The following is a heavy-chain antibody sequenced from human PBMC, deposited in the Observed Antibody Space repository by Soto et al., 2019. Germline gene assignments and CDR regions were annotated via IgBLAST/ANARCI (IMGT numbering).Heavy chain of an antibody. D-gene: IGHD3-22*01. CDR1: GGTFSSYA. CDR2: IIPIFGTA. V-gene: IGHV1-69*06. CDR3: ARAPHYYDSSGYYPDAFDI. Sequence: SVKVSCKASGGTFSSYAISWVRQAPGQGLEWMGGIIPIFGTANYAQKFQGRVTITADKSTSTAYMELSSLRSEDTAVYYCARAPHYYDSSGYYPDAFDIWGQGTIVTVSS. J-gene: IGHJ3*02.